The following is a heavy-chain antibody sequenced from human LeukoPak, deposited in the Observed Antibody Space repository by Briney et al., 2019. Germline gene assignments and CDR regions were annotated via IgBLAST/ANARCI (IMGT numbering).Heavy chain of an antibody. J-gene: IGHJ4*02. CDR1: GFTFDDYA. Sequence: PGGSLRLSCAASGFTFDDYAMHWVRQAPGKGLEWVSGISWNSGSIGYADSVRGRFTISRDNAKNSLYLQMNSLRAEDTALYYCAKDMLRSLGGFDYWGRGTLVTVSS. D-gene: IGHD5-12*01. CDR2: ISWNSGSI. V-gene: IGHV3-9*01. CDR3: AKDMLRSLGGFDY.